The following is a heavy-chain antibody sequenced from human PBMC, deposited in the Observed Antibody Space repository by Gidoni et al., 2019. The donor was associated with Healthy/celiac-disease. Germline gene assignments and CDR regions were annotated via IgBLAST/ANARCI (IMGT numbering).Heavy chain of an antibody. J-gene: IGHJ6*02. CDR1: GYTVTGYY. CDR3: SKDNQRISPNYCYGMDV. Sequence: QVQMVQSGAEVKKPGATVKVSCKASGYTVTGYYTHWVRQAPGQGLEWMGWSTPNGGSTTYAQKFQGRVTRTRDTSISTAYMELSRLGSGDTAVYYCSKDNQRISPNYCYGMDVWGQGTTVTVSS. CDR2: STPNGGST. V-gene: IGHV1-2*02. D-gene: IGHD2-15*01.